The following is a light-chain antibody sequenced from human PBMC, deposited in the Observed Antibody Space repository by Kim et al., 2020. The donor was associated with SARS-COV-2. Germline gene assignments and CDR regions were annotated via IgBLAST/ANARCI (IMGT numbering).Light chain of an antibody. CDR3: QSADSSVTSVV. Sequence: PGQTARITCSGDALPIQFAYWYQQKPGQAPILVISRDTERPSGIPERFSGSSSGTTVTLTISGVQAEDEADYYCQSADSSVTSVVFGGGTKVTVL. V-gene: IGLV3-25*03. J-gene: IGLJ2*01. CDR1: ALPIQF. CDR2: RDT.